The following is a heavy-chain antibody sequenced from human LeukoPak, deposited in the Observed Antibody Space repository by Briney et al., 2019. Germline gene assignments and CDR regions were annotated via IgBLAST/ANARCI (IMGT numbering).Heavy chain of an antibody. CDR3: ARLNIAVAGQDYYYGMDV. J-gene: IGHJ6*02. CDR1: GGSISSSSYY. D-gene: IGHD6-19*01. Sequence: PSETLSLTCTVSGGSISSSSYYWGWIRQPPGKGLEWIGSIYYSGSTYYNPSLKSRVTISVDTSKNQFSLKLSSVTAADTAVYYCARLNIAVAGQDYYYGMDVWGQGTTVTVSS. V-gene: IGHV4-39*01. CDR2: IYYSGST.